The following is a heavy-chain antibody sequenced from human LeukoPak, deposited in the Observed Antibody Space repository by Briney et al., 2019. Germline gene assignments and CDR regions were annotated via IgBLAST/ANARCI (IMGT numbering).Heavy chain of an antibody. CDR1: GGSFSGYY. V-gene: IGHV4-59*01. CDR3: ARVVTGDDSSGYPSGGDFDY. Sequence: SETLSLTCAIYGGSFSGYYWSWIRQPPGKGLEWIGYIYYSGSTNYNPSLKSRVTISVDTSKNQFSLKLSSVTAADTAVYYCARVVTGDDSSGYPSGGDFDYWGQGTLVTVSS. J-gene: IGHJ4*02. D-gene: IGHD3-22*01. CDR2: IYYSGST.